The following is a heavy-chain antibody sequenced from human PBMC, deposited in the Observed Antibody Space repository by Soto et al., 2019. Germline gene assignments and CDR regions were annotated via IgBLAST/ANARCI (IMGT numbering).Heavy chain of an antibody. D-gene: IGHD5-12*01. CDR3: SRVNSDIVSTFVWLDP. CDR1: GFTFSNYA. Sequence: LRLSCAASGFTFSNYAMSWIRQAPGKGLEWVSTISGSNGGTYYADFVKGRFTISRDNSRHTLYLQMNSLKTEDTAVYYCSRVNSDIVSTFVWLDPWGQGTQVTVSS. CDR2: ISGSNGGT. V-gene: IGHV3-23*01. J-gene: IGHJ5*02.